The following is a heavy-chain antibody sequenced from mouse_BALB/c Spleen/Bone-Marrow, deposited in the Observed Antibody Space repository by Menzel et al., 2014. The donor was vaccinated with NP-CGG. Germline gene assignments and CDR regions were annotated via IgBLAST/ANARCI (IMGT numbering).Heavy chain of an antibody. CDR2: IYPGSGDT. D-gene: IGHD2-4*01. Sequence: VQLKESGTILSRSVASVKLSCKASGYTFTSYWMHWIKQRPGQGLEWIGAIYPGSGDTNYNQKFKAKAKLTAVTSTSTAYMELSSLTNEDSAFYYGTSRGITTGGIDYWGQGTTLTVSS. J-gene: IGHJ2*01. CDR3: TSRGITTGGIDY. V-gene: IGHV1-5*01. CDR1: GYTFTSYW.